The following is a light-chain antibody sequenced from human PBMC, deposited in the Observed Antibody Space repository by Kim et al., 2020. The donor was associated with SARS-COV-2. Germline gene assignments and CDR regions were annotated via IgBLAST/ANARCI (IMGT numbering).Light chain of an antibody. CDR2: GKN. V-gene: IGLV3-19*01. CDR3: NSRGSNDNVL. CDR1: SLRSYY. J-gene: IGLJ2*01. Sequence: SSELTQDPAVSVALGQTVRITCQGDSLRSYYATWYQQKPGQAPIVVIHGKNNRPSGIPDRFPGSSSGDTASLTITGTQAGDEADYYCNSRGSNDNVLFGG.